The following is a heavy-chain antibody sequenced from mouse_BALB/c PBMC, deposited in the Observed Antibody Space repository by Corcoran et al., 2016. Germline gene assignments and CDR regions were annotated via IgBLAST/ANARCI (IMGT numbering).Heavy chain of an antibody. CDR2: INPYNGAT. J-gene: IGHJ3*01. CDR1: GYSFTGYY. Sequence: EVQLQQSGPELVKPGASVKISCKASGYSFTGYYMHWVKQSHVKSLEWIGRINPYNGATSYNQNFNDKASLTVDKSSSTAYMELHSLTSEDSAVYYCARGGYDGTWFAYWGQGTLVTVSA. D-gene: IGHD2-2*01. V-gene: IGHV1-26*01. CDR3: ARGGYDGTWFAY.